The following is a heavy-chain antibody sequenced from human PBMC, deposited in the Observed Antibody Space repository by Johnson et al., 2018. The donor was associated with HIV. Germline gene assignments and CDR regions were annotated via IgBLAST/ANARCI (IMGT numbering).Heavy chain of an antibody. D-gene: IGHD3-9*01. V-gene: IGHV3-20*04. Sequence: VQLVESGGGVVRPGGSLRLSCVGSGFTFDGYALSWVRQLPGKGLEWVSGINWNGGSTGYPDSVKGRFTISRDNAKNSLYLQMNSLRAEDTAWYYCAGKTGYDVFAMWGKGTMVTVSS. CDR2: INWNGGST. CDR3: AGKTGYDVFAM. CDR1: GFTFDGYA. J-gene: IGHJ3*02.